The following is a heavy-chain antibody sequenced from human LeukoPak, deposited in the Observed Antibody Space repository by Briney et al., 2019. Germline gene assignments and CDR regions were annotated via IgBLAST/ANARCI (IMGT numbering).Heavy chain of an antibody. J-gene: IGHJ4*02. CDR1: GYSFTSYW. CDR3: ARREVYYDSSGYYYVFDY. CDR2: IHPGDSDT. V-gene: IGHV5-51*01. Sequence: AGESLKISCKGSGYSFTSYWIGWARQMPGKGLEWMGIIHPGDSDTRYSPSFQGQVTISADKSISTAYLQWSSLKASDTAMYYCARREVYYDSSGYYYVFDYWGQGTLVTVSS. D-gene: IGHD3-22*01.